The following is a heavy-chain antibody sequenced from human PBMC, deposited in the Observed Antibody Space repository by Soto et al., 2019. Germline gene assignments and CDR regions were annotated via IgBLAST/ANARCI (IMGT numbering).Heavy chain of an antibody. CDR1: GFTFSIYG. CDR3: ARVGITGTTFRGFDY. D-gene: IGHD1-20*01. CDR2: IWFDGSNK. V-gene: IGHV3-33*01. J-gene: IGHJ4*02. Sequence: QVQLVESGGGVVQPGRSLRLSCAASGFTFSIYGMHWVRQAPGKGLEWVALIWFDGSNKYYADSVKGRFTISRDNSKNTLYLQMKSLRAEDTAVYYWARVGITGTTFRGFDYWGQGTLVTVSS.